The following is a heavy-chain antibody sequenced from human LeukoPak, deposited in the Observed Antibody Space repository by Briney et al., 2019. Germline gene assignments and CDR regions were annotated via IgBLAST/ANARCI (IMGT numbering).Heavy chain of an antibody. CDR3: AREGPDTSDYYGSRLDY. J-gene: IGHJ4*02. V-gene: IGHV1-46*01. CDR2: INPSDGST. CDR1: GYTFTTYY. Sequence: ASVKVSCKASGYTFTTYYLHWVRRASGQGLEWMGIINPSDGSTSYAQKFQDRVTMTRDTSTSTVYMELSSLRSEDTAVYYCAREGPDTSDYYGSRLDYWGRGTLVTVSS. D-gene: IGHD3-22*01.